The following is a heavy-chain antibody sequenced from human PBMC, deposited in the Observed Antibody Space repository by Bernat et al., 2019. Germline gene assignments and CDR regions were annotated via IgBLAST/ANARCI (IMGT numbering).Heavy chain of an antibody. V-gene: IGHV3-11*01. CDR3: ATQDFWKFVS. CDR1: GFSFSDYY. Sequence: QVQLVESGGGLVKPGGSLRLSCAASGFSFSDYYMSWIRQAPGKGLELVSYISTSGRTIYNADSVKGRFTISRDNTKNSLFLQMNSLRVEDTAMYYCATQDFWKFVSWGQGTLVTVSS. D-gene: IGHD3-3*01. J-gene: IGHJ5*01. CDR2: ISTSGRTI.